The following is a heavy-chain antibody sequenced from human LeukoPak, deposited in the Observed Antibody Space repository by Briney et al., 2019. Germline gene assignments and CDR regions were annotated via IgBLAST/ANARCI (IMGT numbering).Heavy chain of an antibody. V-gene: IGHV3-30*02. CDR2: IRNDGGNK. J-gene: IGHJ4*02. CDR1: GFTFNSYG. Sequence: PGGSLRLSCAASGFTFNSYGMHWVRQAPGKGLEWVAFIRNDGGNKYSADSVKGRFTISRDNSKNTLYLQMNSLRPEDTAVYYCAKDPTYYYDSSGPDYWGQGTLVTVSS. CDR3: AKDPTYYYDSSGPDY. D-gene: IGHD3-22*01.